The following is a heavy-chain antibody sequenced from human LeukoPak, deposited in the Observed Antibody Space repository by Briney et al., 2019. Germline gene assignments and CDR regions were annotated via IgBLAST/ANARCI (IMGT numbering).Heavy chain of an antibody. CDR1: GFTVSSNY. CDR2: IYSGGST. J-gene: IGHJ6*03. V-gene: IGHV3-53*01. CDR3: AREIAAADHYYYYYYMDV. D-gene: IGHD6-13*01. Sequence: PGGSLRLSCAASGFTVSSNYMSWVRQAPGKGLEWVSVIYSGGSTYYADSVKGRFTISRDNSKNTLYLQMNSLRAEDTAVYYCAREIAAADHYYYYYYMDVWGKGTTVTVSS.